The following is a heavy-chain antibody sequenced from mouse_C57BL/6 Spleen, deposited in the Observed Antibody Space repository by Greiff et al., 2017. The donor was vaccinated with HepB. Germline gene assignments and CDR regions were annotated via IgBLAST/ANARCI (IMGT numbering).Heavy chain of an antibody. D-gene: IGHD1-1*01. Sequence: QVHVKQPGAELVKPGASVKMSCKASGYTFTSYWITWVKQRPGQGLEWIGDIYPGSGSTNYNEKFKSKATLTVDTSSSTAYMQLSSLTSEDSAVYYCAREGITTPFDYWGQGTTLTVSS. CDR1: GYTFTSYW. CDR2: IYPGSGST. J-gene: IGHJ2*01. CDR3: AREGITTPFDY. V-gene: IGHV1-55*01.